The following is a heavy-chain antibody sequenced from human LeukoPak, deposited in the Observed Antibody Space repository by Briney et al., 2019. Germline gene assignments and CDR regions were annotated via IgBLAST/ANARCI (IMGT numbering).Heavy chain of an antibody. CDR3: ARVYGSGSYNYYYYYMDV. CDR2: ISHGGST. V-gene: IGHV4-34*01. CDR1: GGSFSDYY. J-gene: IGHJ6*03. D-gene: IGHD3-10*01. Sequence: PSETLSLTCAVYGGSFSDYYWSWIRQSPGKGLEWIGEISHGGSTNYNPSLKSRVSISLDTSKNHFSLKLNSVTAADTAVYYCARVYGSGSYNYYYYYMDVWGKGTTVTISS.